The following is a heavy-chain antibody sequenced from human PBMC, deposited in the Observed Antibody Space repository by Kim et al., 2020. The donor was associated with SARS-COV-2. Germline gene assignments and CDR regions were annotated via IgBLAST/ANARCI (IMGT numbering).Heavy chain of an antibody. V-gene: IGHV3-20*04. CDR3: ARDGNIAVAGRNWYFDL. CDR2: INWNGDDT. CDR1: GFTYDDYA. D-gene: IGHD6-19*01. J-gene: IGHJ2*01. Sequence: GGSLRLSCVASGFTYDDYAMSWVRQPPGKGPEWVSTINWNGDDTDYADSVKGRFTISRDNTKNSLYLQMHNLSAEDTAFYYCARDGNIAVAGRNWYFDLWGRGTLVTVSS.